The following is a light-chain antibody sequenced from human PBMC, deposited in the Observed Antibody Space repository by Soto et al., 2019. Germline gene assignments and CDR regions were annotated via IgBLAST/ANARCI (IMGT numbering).Light chain of an antibody. CDR3: QHYNTWPWT. CDR2: GAS. J-gene: IGKJ1*01. CDR1: QIVGGDT. Sequence: EIVLTQSPGTLSLSPGERATLSCRASQIVGGDTLAWFQHRPGQAPRLVIYGASTRATGIPARFSGSGSETEFILTISSLQSEDSATYYCQHYNTWPWTFGQGTKVDIK. V-gene: IGKV3-15*01.